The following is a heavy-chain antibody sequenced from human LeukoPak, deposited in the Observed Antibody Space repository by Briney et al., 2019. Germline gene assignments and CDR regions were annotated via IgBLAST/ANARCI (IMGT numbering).Heavy chain of an antibody. CDR3: ASPDILTGYNDAFDI. CDR1: GGTFSSYA. V-gene: IGHV1-69*13. J-gene: IGHJ3*02. CDR2: IIPIFGTA. Sequence: SVKVSCKASGGTFSSYAISWVRQAPGQGLEWMGGIIPIFGTANYAQKFQGRVTITADEPTSTAYMELSSLRSEDTAVYYCASPDILTGYNDAFDIWGQGTMVTVSS. D-gene: IGHD3-9*01.